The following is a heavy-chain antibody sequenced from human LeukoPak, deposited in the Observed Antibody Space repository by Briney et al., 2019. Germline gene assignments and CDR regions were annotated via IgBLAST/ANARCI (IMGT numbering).Heavy chain of an antibody. V-gene: IGHV3-11*01. J-gene: IGHJ4*02. Sequence: PGGSLRLSCAASGFTFSDYYMSWIRRAPGKGLEWVSFISSSGSIIYYADSVKGRFTISRDNTKNSLYLQMNSLRAEDTAVYYCARVWFAGSYPLDYWGQGTLVTVSS. CDR1: GFTFSDYY. CDR3: ARVWFAGSYPLDY. D-gene: IGHD3-10*01. CDR2: ISSSGSII.